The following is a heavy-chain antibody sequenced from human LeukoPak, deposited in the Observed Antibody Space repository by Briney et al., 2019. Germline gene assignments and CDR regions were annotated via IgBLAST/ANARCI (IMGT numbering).Heavy chain of an antibody. Sequence: GGSLRLSCAASGFTFSTYSMNWVRQAPGKGLDWVSYISSSSSTIYYADSVKGRFTISRDSAKNSLYLQMNSPRAEDTAVYYCARDDFGDYVIDYWGQGTLVTVSS. D-gene: IGHD4-17*01. CDR3: ARDDFGDYVIDY. CDR2: ISSSSSTI. V-gene: IGHV3-48*01. CDR1: GFTFSTYS. J-gene: IGHJ4*02.